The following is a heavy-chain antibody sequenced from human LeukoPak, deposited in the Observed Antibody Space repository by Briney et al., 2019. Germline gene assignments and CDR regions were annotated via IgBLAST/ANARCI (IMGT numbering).Heavy chain of an antibody. V-gene: IGHV1-69*04. CDR1: GGTFSSYA. Sequence: SVKVSCKASGGTFSSYAISWVRQAPGQGLEWMGRIIPIFGIANYAQKFQGRVTITADKSTSTAYMELSSLRSEDTAVYYCAREVYGDHGFDYWGQGTLVAVSS. D-gene: IGHD4-17*01. J-gene: IGHJ4*02. CDR3: AREVYGDHGFDY. CDR2: IIPIFGIA.